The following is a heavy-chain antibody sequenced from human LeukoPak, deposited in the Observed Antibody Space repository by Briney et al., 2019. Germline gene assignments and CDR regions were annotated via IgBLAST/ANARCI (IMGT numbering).Heavy chain of an antibody. CDR1: GYTFTSYG. J-gene: IGHJ3*02. CDR3: ARDGYSGYDFQDHDAFDI. V-gene: IGHV1-18*01. Sequence: ASVKVSCKASGYTFTSYGISWVRQAPGQGLEWMGWISAYNGNTNYAQKLQGRVTMTTDTSTSTAYMELRSLRSDDTAVYYCARDGYSGYDFQDHDAFDIWGQGTMVTVSS. D-gene: IGHD5-12*01. CDR2: ISAYNGNT.